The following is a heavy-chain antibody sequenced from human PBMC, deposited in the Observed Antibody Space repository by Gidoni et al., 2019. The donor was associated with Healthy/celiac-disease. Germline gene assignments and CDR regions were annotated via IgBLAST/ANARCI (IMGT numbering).Heavy chain of an antibody. D-gene: IGHD5-12*01. V-gene: IGHV3-48*04. CDR1: GFSFSSYS. Sequence: GESGGGLVQPGGSLRLPCAASGFSFSSYSMNWVRQAPGKGLEWVSYISSSSSTIYYADSVMGRFTISRDNAKNSLYLQINSLRAEYTAVYYCARDGLPYVDIVATSPRPIDDWGQGTLVTVSS. CDR3: ARDGLPYVDIVATSPRPIDD. CDR2: ISSSSSTI. J-gene: IGHJ4*02.